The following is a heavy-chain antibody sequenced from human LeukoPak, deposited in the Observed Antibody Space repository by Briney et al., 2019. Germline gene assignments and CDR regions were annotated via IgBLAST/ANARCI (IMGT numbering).Heavy chain of an antibody. Sequence: SETLSLTCTVSGGSISSYYWSWIRQSPGKGLECIGYIHYTGSTNYNPSLKSRVTISVDTSKNQFSLKLSSVTAADTAVYYCARLITTYPYYYYYMDVWGKGTTVTVSS. D-gene: IGHD3-22*01. CDR2: IHYTGST. V-gene: IGHV4-59*12. CDR3: ARLITTYPYYYYYMDV. CDR1: GGSISSYY. J-gene: IGHJ6*03.